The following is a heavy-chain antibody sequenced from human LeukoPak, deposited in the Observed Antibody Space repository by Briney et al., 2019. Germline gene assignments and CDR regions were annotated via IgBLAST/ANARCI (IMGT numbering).Heavy chain of an antibody. Sequence: SETLSLTCTVSRASISIYSWSWIRQPPGQGLEWLGYIYYSGSPNYNPSLKNRVTMSLDTSRNQFSLRVNSVTAADTAVYYCAKSNRYCDTASCYEAFDIWGQGTMVTVSS. CDR2: IYYSGSP. CDR3: AKSNRYCDTASCYEAFDI. V-gene: IGHV4-59*03. CDR1: RASISIYS. J-gene: IGHJ3*02. D-gene: IGHD2-2*01.